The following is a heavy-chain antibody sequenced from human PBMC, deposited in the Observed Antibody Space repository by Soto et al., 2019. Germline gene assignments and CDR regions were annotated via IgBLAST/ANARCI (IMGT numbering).Heavy chain of an antibody. J-gene: IGHJ4*02. CDR3: ARGQGLRELLTDF. CDR2: ISSSSST. D-gene: IGHD3-10*01. Sequence: GGSLRLSCAASGLTFSSYSMNWVRQAPGKGLEWVSYISSSSSTSYADSVKGRFTISRDNAQNTLYLQINSLRAEDTAVYYCARGQGLRELLTDFWGQGALVTVAS. V-gene: IGHV3-21*05. CDR1: GLTFSSYS.